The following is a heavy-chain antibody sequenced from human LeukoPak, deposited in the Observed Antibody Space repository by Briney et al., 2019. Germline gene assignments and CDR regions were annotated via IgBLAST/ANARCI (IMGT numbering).Heavy chain of an antibody. CDR1: GFTVSSNY. J-gene: IGHJ3*02. CDR2: IHSGDTT. Sequence: PGGSLRLSCAASGFTVSSNYMSWVRQAPEKGLEWVSVIHSGDTTYYADSAKGRFTISRDKSKNTLYLQMNSLRAEDTAVYYCARVAALWFGEFGAFDIWGQGTMVTVSS. D-gene: IGHD3-10*01. V-gene: IGHV3-53*01. CDR3: ARVAALWFGEFGAFDI.